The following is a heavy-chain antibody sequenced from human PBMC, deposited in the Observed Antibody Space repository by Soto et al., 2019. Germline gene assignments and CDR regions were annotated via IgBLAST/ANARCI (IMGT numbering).Heavy chain of an antibody. D-gene: IGHD3-16*01. CDR3: ARVAREGEIDY. CDR1: GGSFSGYY. CDR2: INHSGST. Sequence: ETLSLTCAVYGGSFSGYYWSWIRQPPGKGLEWIGEINHSGSTNYNPSLKSRVTISVDTPKNQFSLKLSSVTAADTAVYYCARVAREGEIDYWGQGTLVTVSS. V-gene: IGHV4-34*01. J-gene: IGHJ4*02.